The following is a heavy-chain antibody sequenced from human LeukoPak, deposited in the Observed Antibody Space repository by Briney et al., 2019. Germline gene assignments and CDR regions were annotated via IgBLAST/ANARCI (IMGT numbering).Heavy chain of an antibody. CDR3: AKEGGPGVVVVAATPAPPYYFDY. CDR2: ISGSGGST. CDR1: GFTFSSYA. V-gene: IGHV3-23*01. J-gene: IGHJ4*02. D-gene: IGHD2-15*01. Sequence: PGGSLRLSCAASGFTFSSYAMSWVRQAPGKGLEWVSAISGSGGSTYYADSVKGRFTISRDNSKNTLYLQMNSLRAEDTAVYYCAKEGGPGVVVVAATPAPPYYFDYWGQGTLVTVSS.